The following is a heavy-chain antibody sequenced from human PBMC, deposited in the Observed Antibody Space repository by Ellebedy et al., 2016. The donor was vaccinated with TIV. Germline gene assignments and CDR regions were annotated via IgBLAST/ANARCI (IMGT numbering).Heavy chain of an antibody. CDR1: GGSISIGGYY. CDR3: TKHRLGRQWLVPSDS. Sequence: ETLSLTXAVSGGSISIGGYYWSWVRQAPGKGLECVSGISGNGADTYYVDSVRGRFTISRNNSKNTVHLQMNSLRAEDTAVYYCTKHRLGRQWLVPSDSWGQGILVTVSS. J-gene: IGHJ4*02. CDR2: ISGNGADT. V-gene: IGHV3-23*01. D-gene: IGHD6-19*01.